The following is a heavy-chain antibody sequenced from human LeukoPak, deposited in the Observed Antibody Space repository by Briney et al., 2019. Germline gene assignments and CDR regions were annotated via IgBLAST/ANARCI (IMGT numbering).Heavy chain of an antibody. CDR1: GGSVISYY. J-gene: IGHJ5*02. V-gene: IGHV4-4*09. Sequence: SETLSLTCTVSGGSVISYYWSWIRQPPGQGLEWIAYIHSNGYTNYNPSLKSRVTISADTSKNQFTLTVTSVTAADTAVYYCAKRQGPNSGSYDYFDPWGQGTLVTVSS. D-gene: IGHD1-26*01. CDR2: IHSNGYT. CDR3: AKRQGPNSGSYDYFDP.